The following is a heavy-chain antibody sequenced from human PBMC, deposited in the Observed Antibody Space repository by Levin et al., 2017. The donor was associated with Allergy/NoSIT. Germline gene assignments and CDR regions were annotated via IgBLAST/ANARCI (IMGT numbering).Heavy chain of an antibody. J-gene: IGHJ4*02. CDR2: IYYSGRT. V-gene: IGHV4-39*01. D-gene: IGHD6-6*01. Sequence: PSETLSLTCTVSGGSISSSSYYWGWIRQPPGKGLEWIGSIYYSGRTYYNPSLQRRVTISVDTSKNQFSLKLSSVTAADTAVYYCASHQSSLDYWGQGTLVTVSS. CDR3: ASHQSSLDY. CDR1: GGSISSSSYY.